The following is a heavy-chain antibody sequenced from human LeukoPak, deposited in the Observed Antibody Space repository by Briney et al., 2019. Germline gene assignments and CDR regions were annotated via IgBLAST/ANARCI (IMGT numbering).Heavy chain of an antibody. CDR2: INSDGSSI. Sequence: PGGSLRLSCAASGFTFSSYWMHWVRQAPGKGLVWVSRINSDGSSITYADSVKGRFTISRDNAKNTVHLQMISLRAEDTAVYYCAKDREMATITIAYYFDYWGQGTLVTVSS. CDR3: AKDREMATITIAYYFDY. CDR1: GFTFSSYW. V-gene: IGHV3-74*01. D-gene: IGHD5-24*01. J-gene: IGHJ4*02.